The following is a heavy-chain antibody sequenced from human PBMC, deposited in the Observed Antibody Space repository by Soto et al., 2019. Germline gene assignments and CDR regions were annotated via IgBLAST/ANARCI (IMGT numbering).Heavy chain of an antibody. CDR2: IYHSGST. CDR3: ARCIMLYYFDC. J-gene: IGHJ4*02. Sequence: SETLSLTCAVSGYSISSGYYWGWIRQPPGKGLEWIGSIYHSGSTYYNPSLKSRVTISVDTSKNQFSLKLSSVTAADTAVYYCARCIMLYYFDCWGQGTLVTVSS. V-gene: IGHV4-38-2*01. CDR1: GYSISSGYY. D-gene: IGHD2-8*01.